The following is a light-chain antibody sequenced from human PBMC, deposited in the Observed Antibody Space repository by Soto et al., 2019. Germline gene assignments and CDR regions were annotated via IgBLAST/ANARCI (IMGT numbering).Light chain of an antibody. Sequence: EIVLTQSPGTLSLSPGERATLSCRASQSVSSNFLAWYQQKPGQAPRLLMYGASSRATGIPDRFSGSGSGTDFTLTITRLEPEDFAVYFCQQYGTSPVTFGGWTKVEIK. CDR1: QSVSSNF. CDR2: GAS. CDR3: QQYGTSPVT. J-gene: IGKJ4*01. V-gene: IGKV3-20*01.